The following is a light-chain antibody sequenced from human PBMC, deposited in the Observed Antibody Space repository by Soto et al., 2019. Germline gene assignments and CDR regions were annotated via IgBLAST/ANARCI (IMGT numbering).Light chain of an antibody. CDR1: SSNIGSNY. CDR2: RNN. V-gene: IGLV1-47*01. Sequence: QSVLTQPPSASGTPGQRVTISCSGSSSNIGSNYVYWYQQLPGTAPKLLIYRNNQRPSGVPDRFSGSKSGTSASLAISGLLSEEEADYYCAAWDDSLSGGVFGGGTKLTVL. J-gene: IGLJ2*01. CDR3: AAWDDSLSGGV.